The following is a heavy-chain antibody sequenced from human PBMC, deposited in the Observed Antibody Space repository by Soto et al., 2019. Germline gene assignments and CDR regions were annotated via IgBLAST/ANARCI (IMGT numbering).Heavy chain of an antibody. Sequence: SVKVSCKASGGTFSSYAISWVRQAPGQGLEWMGGIIPIFGTANYAQKFQGRVTITADESTSTAYMELSSLRSEDTAVYYCARERITIFGVAKNSYFDYWGRGTLVTVSS. V-gene: IGHV1-69*13. D-gene: IGHD3-3*01. CDR3: ARERITIFGVAKNSYFDY. CDR1: GGTFSSYA. J-gene: IGHJ4*02. CDR2: IIPIFGTA.